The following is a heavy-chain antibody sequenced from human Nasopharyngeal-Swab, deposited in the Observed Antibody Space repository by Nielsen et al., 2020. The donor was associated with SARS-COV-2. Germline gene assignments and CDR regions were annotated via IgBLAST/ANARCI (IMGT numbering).Heavy chain of an antibody. CDR2: ISGSGGGT. V-gene: IGHV3-23*01. Sequence: GESLKISCAASGFTFSSYAMSWVRQAPGKGLEWVSAISGSGGGTYYADSVKGRFTISRDNSKNTLNLQMNSLRAEDTAVYYCARDVGGRDNYWGQGALVTVSS. CDR3: ARDVGGRDNY. D-gene: IGHD2-15*01. J-gene: IGHJ4*02. CDR1: GFTFSSYA.